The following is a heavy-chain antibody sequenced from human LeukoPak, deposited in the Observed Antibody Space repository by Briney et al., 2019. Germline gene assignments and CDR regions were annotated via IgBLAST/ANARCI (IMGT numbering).Heavy chain of an antibody. J-gene: IGHJ4*02. D-gene: IGHD3-9*01. CDR1: GGSFSAYY. Sequence: SETLSLTCAVYGGSFSAYYWNWIRQPPGKGLEWIGEINRSGSTNYNPSLKSRVTISVDTSKNQFSLKLSSVTAADTAVYYCASSSGYYDILTGYYNPYFDYWGQGTLVTVSS. CDR2: INRSGST. V-gene: IGHV4-34*01. CDR3: ASSSGYYDILTGYYNPYFDY.